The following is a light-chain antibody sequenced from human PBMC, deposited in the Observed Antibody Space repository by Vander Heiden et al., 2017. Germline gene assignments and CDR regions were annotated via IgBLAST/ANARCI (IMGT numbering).Light chain of an antibody. CDR2: DAS. Sequence: EIVLTQSPATLSLSPGERATLSCRASQSVSSYLAWYQQKPGQAPRLLIYDASNRATGIPARFSGSGSGTDFTLTISSLEPKDFAVYYCQQRSNPYTFGQGTKLEIK. CDR3: QQRSNPYT. V-gene: IGKV3-11*01. J-gene: IGKJ2*01. CDR1: QSVSSY.